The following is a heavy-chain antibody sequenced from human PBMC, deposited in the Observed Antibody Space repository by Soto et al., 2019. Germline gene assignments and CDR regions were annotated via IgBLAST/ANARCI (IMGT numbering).Heavy chain of an antibody. D-gene: IGHD1-26*01. CDR1: GVTFSSYW. V-gene: IGHV3-74*01. Sequence: EVQLVESGGGLVQPGGSLRLSCAASGVTFSSYWMHWVRQAPGKGLVWVSRINSDGSSTTFADSVKGRFTISRDNAKNTLYLQMNSLSAEDTAVYYCARDSGSYADYWGQGTLVTVSS. CDR3: ARDSGSYADY. J-gene: IGHJ4*02. CDR2: INSDGSST.